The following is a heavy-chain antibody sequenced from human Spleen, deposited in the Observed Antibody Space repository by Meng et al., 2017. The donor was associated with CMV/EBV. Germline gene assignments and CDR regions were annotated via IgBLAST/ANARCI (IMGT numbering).Heavy chain of an antibody. V-gene: IGHV3-30*04. CDR3: ARSSLADYYYGMDV. Sequence: GESLKISCAASRFTFSSYAMHWVRQAPGKGLEWVALISYDGSKRYYADSVKGRFTISRDNSKNTLYLQMTSLRSEDTAVYYCARSSLADYYYGMDVWGQGTTVTVSS. CDR1: RFTFSSYA. J-gene: IGHJ6*02. CDR2: ISYDGSKR.